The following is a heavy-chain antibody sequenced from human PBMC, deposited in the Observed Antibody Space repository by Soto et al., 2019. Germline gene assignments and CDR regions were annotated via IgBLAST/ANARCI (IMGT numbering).Heavy chain of an antibody. CDR2: IKSKTDGGTT. Sequence: GGSLRLSCAASGFTFSNAWINWVRQAPGKGLEWVGRIKSKTDGGTTDYAAPVKGRFAVSRDNSKNTVFMQMNSLRAEDTAIYYCANVMILRFSEWSTLDDPWGQGTLVTVSS. CDR1: GFTFSNAW. J-gene: IGHJ5*02. D-gene: IGHD3-3*01. V-gene: IGHV3-15*07. CDR3: ANVMILRFSEWSTLDDP.